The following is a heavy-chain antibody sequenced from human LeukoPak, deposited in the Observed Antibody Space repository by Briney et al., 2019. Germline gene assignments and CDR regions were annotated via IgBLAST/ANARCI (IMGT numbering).Heavy chain of an antibody. CDR3: AKDAAADGGGFDY. J-gene: IGHJ4*02. Sequence: PGGSLRLSCAASGFTFSSYWMSWVRQAPGKGLGWVANIKQDGSEKYYADSVKGRFTISRDNSKNTLYLQMNSLRAEDTAVYYCAKDAAADGGGFDYWGQGTLVTVSS. D-gene: IGHD3-10*01. V-gene: IGHV3-7*03. CDR1: GFTFSSYW. CDR2: IKQDGSEK.